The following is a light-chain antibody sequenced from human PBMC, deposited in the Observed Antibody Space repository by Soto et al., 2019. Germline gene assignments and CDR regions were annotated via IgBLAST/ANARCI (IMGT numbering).Light chain of an antibody. CDR2: EVS. CDR3: SSYTSSSTHVV. Sequence: QSALTQPASVSGSPGQSITISCTGTSSDVGGYNYASWYQQHPGKAPKLMIYEVSNRPSGVSNRFSGSKSGNTASLTISGLQAEDGADYYCSSYTSSSTHVVFGGGTQLTVL. V-gene: IGLV2-14*01. CDR1: SSDVGGYNY. J-gene: IGLJ2*01.